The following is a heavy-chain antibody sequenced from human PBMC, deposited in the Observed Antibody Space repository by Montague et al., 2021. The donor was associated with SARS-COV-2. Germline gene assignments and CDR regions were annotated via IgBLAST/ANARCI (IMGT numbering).Heavy chain of an antibody. CDR2: MHFTGIT. CDR3: ARGRFDFGAGRQGTTDF. J-gene: IGHJ4*02. V-gene: IGHV4-4*07. CDR1: GDSITNLY. Sequence: SETLSLTCTVSGDSITNLYWSWIRQPAGKGLEWIGRMHFTGITNFSPSFSSRLTMSADTTKNQFSLKLTSVTAADTAIYFCARGRFDFGAGRQGTTDFWGQGTLVTVSS. D-gene: IGHD3-10*01.